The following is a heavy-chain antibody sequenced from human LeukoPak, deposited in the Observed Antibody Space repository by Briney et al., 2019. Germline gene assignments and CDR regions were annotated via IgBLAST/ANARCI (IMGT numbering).Heavy chain of an antibody. CDR1: GFTVSSNY. CDR3: AGLPAVTGVDY. J-gene: IGHJ4*02. CDR2: IYSGGST. Sequence: GGSLRLSCAASGFTVSSNYMSWVRQAPGKGLEWVSVIYSGGSTYYADSVKGRFTIPRDNSKNTLYLQMNSLRAEDTAVYYCAGLPAVTGVDYWGQGTLVTVSS. D-gene: IGHD2-2*01. V-gene: IGHV3-66*01.